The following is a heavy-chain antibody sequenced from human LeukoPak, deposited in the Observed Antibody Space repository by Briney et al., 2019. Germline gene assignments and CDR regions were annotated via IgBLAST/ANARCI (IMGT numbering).Heavy chain of an antibody. CDR2: IYYSGST. D-gene: IGHD3-10*01. J-gene: IGHJ4*02. V-gene: IGHV4-39*07. CDR1: GGSISSSSYY. Sequence: SETLSLTCTVSGGSISSSSYYWGWIRQPPGKGLEWIGSIYYSGSTNYNPSLKSRVTISVDTSKNQFSLKLSSVTAADTAVYYCAREFTSAGSGVYYFDYWGQGTLVTVSS. CDR3: AREFTSAGSGVYYFDY.